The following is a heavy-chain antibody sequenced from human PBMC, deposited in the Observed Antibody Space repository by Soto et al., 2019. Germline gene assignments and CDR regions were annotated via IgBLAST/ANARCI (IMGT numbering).Heavy chain of an antibody. V-gene: IGHV1-18*01. D-gene: IGHD2-2*01. CDR1: GYTFTSYG. CDR3: ARYAVVVPAASRYWYFDL. CDR2: ISAYNGNT. Sequence: QVQLVQSGAEVKKPGASVKVSCKASGYTFTSYGISWVRQAPGQGLEWMGWISAYNGNTNYAQKLQGRVTMTTDTSTSTAYMELRSLRAEDTAVYYCARYAVVVPAASRYWYFDLWGRGTLVTVSS. J-gene: IGHJ2*01.